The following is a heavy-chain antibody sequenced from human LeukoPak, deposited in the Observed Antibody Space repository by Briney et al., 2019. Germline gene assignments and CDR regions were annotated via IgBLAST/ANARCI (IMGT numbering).Heavy chain of an antibody. CDR1: GFTVDDYG. Sequence: GGSLRLSCVASGFTVDDYGMSWVRQVPGKGLEWVANIKQDGSEKYYVDSVKGRFTISRDNAKNSLYLQMNSLRAEDTAVYYCARDPYDYVWGSYRPDWYFDLWGRGTLVTVSS. J-gene: IGHJ2*01. D-gene: IGHD3-16*02. CDR3: ARDPYDYVWGSYRPDWYFDL. V-gene: IGHV3-7*01. CDR2: IKQDGSEK.